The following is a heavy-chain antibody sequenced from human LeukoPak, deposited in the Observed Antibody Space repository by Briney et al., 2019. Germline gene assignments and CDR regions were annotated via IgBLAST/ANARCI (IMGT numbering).Heavy chain of an antibody. D-gene: IGHD1-26*01. Sequence: GRSLRLSCAASGFTFSSYGMHWVRQAPGKGLEWVAVISYDGSNKYYADSVKGRLTISRDNSKNTLYLQMNSLRAEDTAVYYCAKDAHSGSSYYYYYGMDVWGQGTTVTVSS. V-gene: IGHV3-30*18. CDR1: GFTFSSYG. CDR3: AKDAHSGSSYYYYYGMDV. J-gene: IGHJ6*02. CDR2: ISYDGSNK.